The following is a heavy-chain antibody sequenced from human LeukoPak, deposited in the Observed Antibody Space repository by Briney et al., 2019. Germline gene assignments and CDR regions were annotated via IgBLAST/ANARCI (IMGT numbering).Heavy chain of an antibody. D-gene: IGHD3-10*01. CDR3: ARGASSGYRIDY. CDR1: GFTFSSYA. V-gene: IGHV3-74*01. CDR2: ISPDGRST. J-gene: IGHJ4*02. Sequence: GGSLRLSCAASGFTFSSYAMSWVRQAPGKGLVWVSRISPDGRSTNYADSVKGRFTISRDNAKNTLYLQMNSLTGEDTALYYCARGASSGYRIDYWGQGTLVTVSS.